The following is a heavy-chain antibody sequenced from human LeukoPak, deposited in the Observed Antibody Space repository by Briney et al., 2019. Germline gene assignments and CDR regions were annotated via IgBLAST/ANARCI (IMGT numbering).Heavy chain of an antibody. CDR3: VRFVVIANYFDY. V-gene: IGHV4-34*01. D-gene: IGHD3-22*01. CDR2: INHSGST. J-gene: IGHJ4*02. CDR1: GGSFSGYY. Sequence: SETLSLTCAVYGGSFSGYYWSWTRQPPGKGLEWIGEINHSGSTNYNPSLKSRVTISVDTSKNQFSLKLSSVTAADTAVYYCVRFVVIANYFDYWGQGTLVTVSS.